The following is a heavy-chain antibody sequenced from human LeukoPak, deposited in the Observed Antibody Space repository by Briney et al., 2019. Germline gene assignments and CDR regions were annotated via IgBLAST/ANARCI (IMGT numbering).Heavy chain of an antibody. CDR2: IYTSGST. Sequence: SETLSLTCTVSGGSISSYYWSWIRQPAGKGLEWIGRIYTSGSTNYNPSLKSRVTISVDTSKNQFSLKLSSVTAADTAVYYCARTPLFYYDSSGYHDYWGQGTLVTVSS. J-gene: IGHJ4*02. V-gene: IGHV4-4*07. CDR3: ARTPLFYYDSSGYHDY. D-gene: IGHD3-22*01. CDR1: GGSISSYY.